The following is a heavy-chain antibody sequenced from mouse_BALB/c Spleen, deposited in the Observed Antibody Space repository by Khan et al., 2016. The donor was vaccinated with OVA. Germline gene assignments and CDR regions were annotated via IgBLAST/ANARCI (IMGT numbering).Heavy chain of an antibody. J-gene: IGHJ3*01. CDR2: VNPNTDNI. CDR1: GYSFTLYY. D-gene: IGHD2-14*01. V-gene: IGHV1-26*01. CDR3: ARGYDFFAS. Sequence: VRLQQSGPDLVKPGASVKISCKASGYSFTLYYMSWVKQSHGKSLEWIGRVNPNTDNINYNQEFKGKAILTVDKSSNTAYMELRSLTSEDSAVYFCARGYDFFASWGQGTLVTVS.